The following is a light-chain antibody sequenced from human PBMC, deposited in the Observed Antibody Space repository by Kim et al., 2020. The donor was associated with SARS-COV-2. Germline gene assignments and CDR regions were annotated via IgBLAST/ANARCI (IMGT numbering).Light chain of an antibody. CDR3: QVWDSSTVV. CDR1: NIGSKN. CDR2: RDN. V-gene: IGLV3-9*01. Sequence: SVALGQTARITCGGNNIGSKNVHWYQQKPGQAPVLVIYRDNSWPSGIPERFSDSNSVNTATLTISRAQAGDEGDYYCQVWDSSTVVFGGGTQLTVL. J-gene: IGLJ2*01.